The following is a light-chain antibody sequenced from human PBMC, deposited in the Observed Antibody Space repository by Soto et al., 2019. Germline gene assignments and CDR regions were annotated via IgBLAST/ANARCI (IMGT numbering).Light chain of an antibody. J-gene: IGKJ1*01. CDR3: QQYNSYPWT. Sequence: DIQMTQSPSTLSASVGDRVTITRRASQGFSSWLAWYQQKPGKTPKVLIYKASSIERGVPSSFSGSGSGTEFTLANSSLQPYDFATYYCQQYNSYPWTFGQGTKVEIK. CDR2: KAS. V-gene: IGKV1-5*03. CDR1: QGFSSW.